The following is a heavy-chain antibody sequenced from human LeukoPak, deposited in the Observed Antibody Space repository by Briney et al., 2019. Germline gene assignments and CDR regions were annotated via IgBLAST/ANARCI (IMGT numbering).Heavy chain of an antibody. J-gene: IGHJ5*02. D-gene: IGHD4-23*01. CDR3: ARDLGGNSFDP. Sequence: ASVKVSCKASGYTFTSYGISWVRQAPGQGLEWMGWIYPNNGGTDYAQKFQGRVTMTRDTSISTAYMDLSRLNSDDTAVYYCARDLGGNSFDPWGQGTLVTVSS. CDR2: IYPNNGGT. V-gene: IGHV1-2*02. CDR1: GYTFTSYG.